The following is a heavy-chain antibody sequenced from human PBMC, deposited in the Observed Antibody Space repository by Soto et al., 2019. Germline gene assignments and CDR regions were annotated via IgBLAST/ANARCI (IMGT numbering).Heavy chain of an antibody. V-gene: IGHV4-34*01. CDR3: ARGREMGY. J-gene: IGHJ4*02. Sequence: LALTCAVYGGSFSGYYWSWIRQPPGKGLEWIGEINHSGSTNYNPSLKSRVTISVDTPKNQFSLKLSSVTAADTAVYYCARGREMGYWGQGTLVTVSS. CDR2: INHSGST. CDR1: GGSFSGYY.